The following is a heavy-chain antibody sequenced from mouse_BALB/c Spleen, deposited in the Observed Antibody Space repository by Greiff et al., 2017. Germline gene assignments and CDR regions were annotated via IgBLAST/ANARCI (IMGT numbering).Heavy chain of an antibody. J-gene: IGHJ4*01. Sequence: QVQLKQPGAELVKPGTSVKLSCKASGYNFTSYWINWVKLRPGQGLEWIGDIYPGSGSTNYNEKFKSKATLTVDTSSSTAYMQLSSLASEDSALYYCARRDGYDEEIAMDYWGQGTSVTVSS. CDR2: IYPGSGST. CDR3: ARRDGYDEEIAMDY. V-gene: IGHV1-55*01. CDR1: GYNFTSYW. D-gene: IGHD2-2*01.